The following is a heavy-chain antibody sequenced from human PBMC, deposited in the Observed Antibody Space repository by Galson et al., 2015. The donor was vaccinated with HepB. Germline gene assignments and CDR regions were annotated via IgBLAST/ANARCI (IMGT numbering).Heavy chain of an antibody. V-gene: IGHV3-23*01. Sequence: LRLSCAAFGFTFSSLGMTWVRQAPGKGLECVSAIGVNAGNTDHADSVKGRFTISRDNSKSMLYLQMNNLRAEDTAVYYCAKGTTNIDYWGQGTLVTVSS. CDR2: IGVNAGNT. D-gene: IGHD1-1*01. CDR3: AKGTTNIDY. CDR1: GFTFSSLG. J-gene: IGHJ4*02.